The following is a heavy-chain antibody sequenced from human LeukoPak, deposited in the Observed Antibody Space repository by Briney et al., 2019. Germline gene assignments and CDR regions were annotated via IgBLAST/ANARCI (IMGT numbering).Heavy chain of an antibody. CDR3: ARGALYQYYMDV. V-gene: IGHV3-73*01. CDR1: GFTFSGSA. CDR2: IRSKANSYAT. D-gene: IGHD2-2*01. J-gene: IGHJ6*03. Sequence: GGSLKLSCAASGFTFSGSAMHWVRQASGKGLEWVGRIRSKANSYATAYAASVKGRFTISRDDSKNTAYLQMNSLRAEDTAVYYCARGALYQYYMDVWGKGTTVTVSS.